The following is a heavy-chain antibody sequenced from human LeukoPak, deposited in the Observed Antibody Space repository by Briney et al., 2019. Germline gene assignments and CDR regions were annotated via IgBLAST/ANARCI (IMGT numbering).Heavy chain of an antibody. CDR3: AKRYCTSTSCSFFDS. D-gene: IGHD2-2*01. V-gene: IGHV3-23*01. J-gene: IGHJ4*02. CDR1: GFTFSSYA. CDR2: ISGSGGRT. Sequence: GGSLRLSCAASGFTFSSYAMSWVRQAPGKGLEWVSVISGSGGRTYYADSVKGRFTISRDNSKNTLYVQMNSLRAEDTAVYYCAKRYCTSTSCSFFDSWGQGTLVTVSS.